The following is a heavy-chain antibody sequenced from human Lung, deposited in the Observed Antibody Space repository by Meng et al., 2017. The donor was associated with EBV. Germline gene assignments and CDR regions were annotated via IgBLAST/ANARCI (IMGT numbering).Heavy chain of an antibody. CDR3: AALKNDGYFDY. V-gene: IGHV4-31*02. CDR2: IYYSGST. D-gene: IGHD1-1*01. Sequence: QLQLRGAGRGLVTQSLSLTFTCAGAGGFISNGGYSWSCTRKQLGKGLEWNDYIYYSGSTYFNPSLTSRVTISVDQFKIKFSLKLSSVTAADKAVYYCAALKNDGYFDYWGQGTLVTVSS. CDR1: GGFISNGGYS. J-gene: IGHJ4*02.